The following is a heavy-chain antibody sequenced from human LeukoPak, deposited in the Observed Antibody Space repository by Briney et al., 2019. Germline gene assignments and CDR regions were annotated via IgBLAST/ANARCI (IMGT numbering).Heavy chain of an antibody. CDR3: ARNATVTTLKRAYNWFDP. J-gene: IGHJ5*02. Sequence: WETLSLTCTVSGGSISSSSYYWGWIRQPPGEGLEWIGSIYYSGSTHYNPSLKSRVSISVDTSKNQFSLKLSSVAAADTAVYYCARNATVTTLKRAYNWFDPWGQGTLVTVSS. D-gene: IGHD4-17*01. V-gene: IGHV4-39*01. CDR1: GGSISSSSYY. CDR2: IYYSGST.